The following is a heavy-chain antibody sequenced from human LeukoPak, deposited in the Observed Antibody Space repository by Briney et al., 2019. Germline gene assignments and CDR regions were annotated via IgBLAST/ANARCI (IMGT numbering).Heavy chain of an antibody. D-gene: IGHD6-19*01. Sequence: PGGSPRLSCAASGFTYNNYGMHWVRQAPGKGLEWVTFISYDGSDKSYADSVKGRFIISRDNSKKTLYVQMNSLTTDDTAVYYCAKDVSTGWSFDSWGQGTLVTVSS. CDR2: ISYDGSDK. CDR3: AKDVSTGWSFDS. J-gene: IGHJ4*02. V-gene: IGHV3-30*02. CDR1: GFTYNNYG.